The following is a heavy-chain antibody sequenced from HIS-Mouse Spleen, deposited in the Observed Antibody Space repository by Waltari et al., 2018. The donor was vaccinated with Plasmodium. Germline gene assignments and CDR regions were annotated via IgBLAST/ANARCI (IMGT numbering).Heavy chain of an antibody. J-gene: IGHJ3*02. CDR1: GGSFSGYY. CDR2: INHCGST. V-gene: IGHV4-34*01. CDR3: ARAPIRDAFDI. D-gene: IGHD3-9*01. Sequence: QVQLQQWGAGLLKPSETLSLTCAVYGGSFSGYYWSWIRQPPGKGLEWIGEINHCGSTNYNPSLKSRVTISVDTSKNQFSLKLSSGTAADTAVYYCARAPIRDAFDIWGQGTMVTVSS.